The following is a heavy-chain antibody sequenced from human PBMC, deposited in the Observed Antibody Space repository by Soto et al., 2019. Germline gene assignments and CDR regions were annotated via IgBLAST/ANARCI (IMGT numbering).Heavy chain of an antibody. CDR3: ARVNFDWLLQAPFAY. CDR2: INHSGST. D-gene: IGHD3-9*01. Sequence: SETLSLTCAVYGGSFSGYYWSWIRQPPGKGLEWIGEINHSGSTNYNPSLKSRVTISVDTSKNQFSLKLSSVTAADTAVYYCARVNFDWLLQAPFAYWGQGTLVTVSS. J-gene: IGHJ4*02. CDR1: GGSFSGYY. V-gene: IGHV4-34*01.